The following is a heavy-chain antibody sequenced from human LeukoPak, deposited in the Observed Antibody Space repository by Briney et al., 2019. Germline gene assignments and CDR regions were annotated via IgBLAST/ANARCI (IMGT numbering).Heavy chain of an antibody. Sequence: GGSLRLSCVASGFTFSSYWMHWVRQAPGKGLMWVSGINTDGSSTMYADSVKGRFTISRDNAKNTLYLQMNSLRGEDTAVYHCYGGNAEHWGQGTLVTVSS. CDR2: INTDGSST. CDR1: GFTFSSYW. D-gene: IGHD4-23*01. J-gene: IGHJ1*01. CDR3: YGGNAEH. V-gene: IGHV3-74*03.